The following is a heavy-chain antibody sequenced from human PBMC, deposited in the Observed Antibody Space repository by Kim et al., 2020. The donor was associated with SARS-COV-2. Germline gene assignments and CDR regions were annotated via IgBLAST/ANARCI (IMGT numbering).Heavy chain of an antibody. Sequence: ADSEKGRFTSSRDNSKNTLYLQMNSLRAEDTAGYYCAKELVYDRGYFDYWGQGTLVTVSS. D-gene: IGHD3-22*01. V-gene: IGHV3-23*01. CDR3: AKELVYDRGYFDY. J-gene: IGHJ4*02.